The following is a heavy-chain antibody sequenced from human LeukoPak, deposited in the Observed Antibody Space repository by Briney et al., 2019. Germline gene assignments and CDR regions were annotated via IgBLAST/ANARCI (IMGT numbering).Heavy chain of an antibody. CDR2: INHSGST. Sequence: SETLSLTCAVYGGSFSGYYWSWIRQPPGKGLEWIGEINHSGSTNYNPSLKSRVTISVDTSKNQFSLKLSSVTAADTAVYYCGRGGRYYDSSGYRLNARIDYWGQGTPVTVSS. CDR3: GRGGRYYDSSGYRLNARIDY. V-gene: IGHV4-34*01. CDR1: GGSFSGYY. D-gene: IGHD3-22*01. J-gene: IGHJ4*02.